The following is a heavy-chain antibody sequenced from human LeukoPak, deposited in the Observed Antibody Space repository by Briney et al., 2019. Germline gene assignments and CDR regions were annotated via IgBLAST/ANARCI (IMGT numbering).Heavy chain of an antibody. V-gene: IGHV3-7*04. CDR2: IKHDGSEE. D-gene: IGHD7-27*01. CDR1: GFTFNIFW. J-gene: IGHJ4*02. CDR3: ARALGNSTGDY. Sequence: PGGSLRPSCAASGFTFNIFWMSWVRQAPGKGLEWVANIKHDGSEEYYGDSVRGRFTISRDNAKNSLILQMNSLRGEDTAVYYCARALGNSTGDYWGQGTLVTVSS.